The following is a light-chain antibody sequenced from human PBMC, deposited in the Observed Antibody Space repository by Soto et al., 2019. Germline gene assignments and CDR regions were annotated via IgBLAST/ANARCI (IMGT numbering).Light chain of an antibody. CDR3: ATWDSSLSGGV. CDR1: SSNIENNY. CDR2: EDN. Sequence: QSVLTQPPSVSAAPGQRVTISCSGSSSNIENNYVSWYRQLPGTAPNLLIYEDNKRPSGIPDRFSGSKSGTSATLGIIGLETGDEADYYCATWDSSLSGGVLGTGTKLTVL. J-gene: IGLJ1*01. V-gene: IGLV1-51*02.